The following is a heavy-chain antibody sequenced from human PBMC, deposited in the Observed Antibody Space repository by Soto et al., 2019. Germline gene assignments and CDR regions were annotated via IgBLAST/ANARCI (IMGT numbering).Heavy chain of an antibody. Sequence: HPGGPLRLSCAASGFIFSSYTMHWVRQAPGKGLVWVSAISGSGGSTYYADSVKGRFTISRDNSKNTLYLQMNSLRAEDTAVYHCAKNQGVELVPLATVDWFDPWGQGSVVTVSS. V-gene: IGHV3-23*01. D-gene: IGHD1-26*01. CDR2: ISGSGGST. J-gene: IGHJ5*02. CDR1: GFIFSSYT. CDR3: AKNQGVELVPLATVDWFDP.